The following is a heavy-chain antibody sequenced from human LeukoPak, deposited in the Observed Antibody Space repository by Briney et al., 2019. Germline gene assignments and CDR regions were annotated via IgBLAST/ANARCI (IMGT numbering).Heavy chain of an antibody. J-gene: IGHJ4*02. CDR3: ARLRGYSYGYADY. CDR2: ISTSSSTI. D-gene: IGHD5-18*01. Sequence: GGSLRLSCTASGFTFSSYSMNWVRQAPGKGLGWVSYISTSSSTIDYADSVKGRFTISRDNAKNSLYLQMNSLRAEDTAVYYCARLRGYSYGYADYWGRGTLVTVSS. CDR1: GFTFSSYS. V-gene: IGHV3-48*04.